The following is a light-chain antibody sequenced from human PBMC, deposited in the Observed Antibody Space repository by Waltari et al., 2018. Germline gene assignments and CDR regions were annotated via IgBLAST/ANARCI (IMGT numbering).Light chain of an antibody. CDR2: EVS. Sequence: QSALTQPASVSGSPGQSITISCTGTSSDLGSYNLVSWYQQHPGKAPNLMIYEVSKRPSGVSNRFSGSKSGNTASLTISGLQAEDEADYYCCSYAGSSTFLFGGGTKLTVL. V-gene: IGLV2-23*02. CDR3: CSYAGSSTFL. J-gene: IGLJ2*01. CDR1: SSDLGSYNL.